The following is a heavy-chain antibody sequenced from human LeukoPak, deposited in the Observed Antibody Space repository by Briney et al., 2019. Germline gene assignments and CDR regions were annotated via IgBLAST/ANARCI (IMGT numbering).Heavy chain of an antibody. CDR1: GYTFTNYG. J-gene: IGHJ4*02. D-gene: IGHD6-19*01. CDR3: ARDLRSSGWYLGDYFDY. Sequence: GASVKVSCKASGYTFTNYGISWVRQAPGQGLEWMGWISAYNGNTNYAQKFQGRVTMTTDTSTTTAYMELRSLRSDDTAVYYCARDLRSSGWYLGDYFDYWGQGTLVTVSS. CDR2: ISAYNGNT. V-gene: IGHV1-18*01.